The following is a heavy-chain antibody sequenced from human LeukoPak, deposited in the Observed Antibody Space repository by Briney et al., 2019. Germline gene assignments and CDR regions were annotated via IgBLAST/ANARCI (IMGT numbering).Heavy chain of an antibody. CDR1: GFTFSSYS. V-gene: IGHV3-21*01. CDR2: ISSSSSYI. J-gene: IGHJ4*02. CDR3: ARAITNYGYILDY. Sequence: GGSLRLSCAASGFTFSSYSMNWVRQAPGKGLEWVSSISSSSSYIYYADSVKGRFTISRDNAKNSLSLQMNSLRAEDTAVYYCARAITNYGYILDYWGQGTLVTVSS. D-gene: IGHD5-18*01.